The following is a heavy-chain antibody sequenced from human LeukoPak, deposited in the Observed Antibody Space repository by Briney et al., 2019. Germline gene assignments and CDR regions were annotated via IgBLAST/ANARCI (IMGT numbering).Heavy chain of an antibody. D-gene: IGHD2-2*01. J-gene: IGHJ6*02. Sequence: GGSLRLSSAASGFTFSSYSMNWVRQAPGKGLEWVSSISSSSSYIYYADSVKGRFTISRDNAKNSLYLQMNSLRAEDTAVYYCASNPYCSSTSCYGVNYYYYYGMDVWGQGTTVTVSS. CDR3: ASNPYCSSTSCYGVNYYYYYGMDV. CDR2: ISSSSSYI. CDR1: GFTFSSYS. V-gene: IGHV3-21*01.